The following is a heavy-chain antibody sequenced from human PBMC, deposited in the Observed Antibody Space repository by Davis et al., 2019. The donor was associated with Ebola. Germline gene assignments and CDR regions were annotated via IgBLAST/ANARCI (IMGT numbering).Heavy chain of an antibody. CDR2: ISSSSSYI. CDR3: ASGGRVTTRRYYYYGMDV. D-gene: IGHD4-17*01. J-gene: IGHJ6*02. CDR1: GFTFSSYS. V-gene: IGHV3-21*01. Sequence: PGGSLRLSCAASGFTFSSYSMNWVRQAPGKGLEWVSSISSSSSYIYYADSVKGRFTISRDNAKNSLYLQMNSLRAEDTAGYYCASGGRVTTRRYYYYGMDVWGQGTTVTVSS.